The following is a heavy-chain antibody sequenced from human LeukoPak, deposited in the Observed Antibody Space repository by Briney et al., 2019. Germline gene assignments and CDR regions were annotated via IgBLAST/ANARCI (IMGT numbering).Heavy chain of an antibody. D-gene: IGHD3-22*01. CDR2: IYHSGST. CDR1: GYSISSGYY. CDR3: ARYYYDSSGYYGGSAFDI. V-gene: IGHV4-38-2*02. J-gene: IGHJ3*02. Sequence: SETLSLTCTVSGYSISSGYYWGWIRQPPGKGLEWIGSIYHSGSTYYNPSLKSRVTISVGTSKNQFSLKLSSVTAADTAVYYCARYYYDSSGYYGGSAFDIWGQGTMVTVSS.